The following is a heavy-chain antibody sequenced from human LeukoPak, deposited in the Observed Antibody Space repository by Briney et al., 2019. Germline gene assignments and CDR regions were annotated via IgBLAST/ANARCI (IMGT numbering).Heavy chain of an antibody. CDR1: GYTFTGYY. J-gene: IGHJ4*02. CDR2: INPNSGGT. D-gene: IGHD6-19*01. Sequence: GASVKVSCKASGYTFTGYYMHWVRQAPGQGLEWMGWINPNSGGTNYAQQFQGRVTMTRETSISTAYMELSSLRSDDTAVYYCARERRQYSSGWYDFDYWGQGTLVTVSS. CDR3: ARERRQYSSGWYDFDY. V-gene: IGHV1-2*02.